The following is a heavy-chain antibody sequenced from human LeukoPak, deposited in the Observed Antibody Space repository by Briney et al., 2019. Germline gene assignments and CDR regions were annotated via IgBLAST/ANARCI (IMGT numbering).Heavy chain of an antibody. Sequence: GGSLRLSCAASGFTFSSYAMSWVRQAPGKGLEGVSGISGSGDTTKYADSVKGRFTISRDNSKNTLYLQMNSLRADDTAVYYCAKEGRVAADTVHYLADWGECSLATVSS. CDR1: GFTFSSYA. D-gene: IGHD6-13*01. V-gene: IGHV3-23*01. CDR2: ISGSGDTT. J-gene: IGHJ4*02. CDR3: AKEGRVAADTVHYLAD.